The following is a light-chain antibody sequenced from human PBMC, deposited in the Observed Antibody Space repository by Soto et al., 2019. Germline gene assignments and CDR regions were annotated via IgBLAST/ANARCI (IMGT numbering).Light chain of an antibody. J-gene: IGKJ3*01. CDR2: AAS. CDR3: HQYNNWPFT. V-gene: IGKV3-15*01. CDR1: QSVSSN. Sequence: EIVMTQSPATLSVSPGERATLSCRASQSVSSNLAWYQQKPGQAPRLLIYAASTRAPGIPARFSGSGSGTEFTLTISRLQSEDFAVYYCHQYNNWPFTVGPGTKVDIK.